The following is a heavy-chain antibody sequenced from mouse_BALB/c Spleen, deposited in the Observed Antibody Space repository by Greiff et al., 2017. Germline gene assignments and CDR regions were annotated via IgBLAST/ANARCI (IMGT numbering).Heavy chain of an antibody. CDR3: ALYGNYAMDY. CDR1: GYTFTDYY. J-gene: IGHJ4*01. CDR2: IYPGSGNT. V-gene: IGHV1-77*01. Sequence: VQLQESGAELARPGASVKLSCKASGYTFTDYYINWVKQRTGQGLEWIGEIYPGSGNTYYNEKFKGKATLTADKSSSTAYMQLSSLTSEDSAVYFCALYGNYAMDYWGQGTSVTVSS. D-gene: IGHD2-10*02.